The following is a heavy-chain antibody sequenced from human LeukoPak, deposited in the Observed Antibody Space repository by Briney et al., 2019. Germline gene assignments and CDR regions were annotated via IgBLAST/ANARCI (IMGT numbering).Heavy chain of an antibody. Sequence: SGTLSLTCAVSGASISSSNWWSWAHQPPGKGLEWIGEIYHAGTTNYNPSLKSRITISVDNSRSQFSLKLTSVTAADTAVYFCLRIYCSSTSCHYFDYWGQGTLVTVSS. CDR3: LRIYCSSTSCHYFDY. D-gene: IGHD2-2*01. J-gene: IGHJ4*02. CDR2: IYHAGTT. CDR1: GASISSSNW. V-gene: IGHV4-4*02.